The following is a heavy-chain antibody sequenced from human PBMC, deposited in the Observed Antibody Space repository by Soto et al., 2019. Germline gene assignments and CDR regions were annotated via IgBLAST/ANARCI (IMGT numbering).Heavy chain of an antibody. CDR3: ARERRVQMATPPTGLDY. J-gene: IGHJ4*02. CDR1: GYTFTSYY. CDR2: INPSGGST. D-gene: IGHD1-1*01. V-gene: IGHV1-46*01. Sequence: ASVKVSCKASGYTFTSYYMNWVRQAPGQGPEWMGIINPSGGSTSYALKFQGRVTMTRDTSTSTVFMELSSLRSEDTAVYYCARERRVQMATPPTGLDYRGLGTLVTVSS.